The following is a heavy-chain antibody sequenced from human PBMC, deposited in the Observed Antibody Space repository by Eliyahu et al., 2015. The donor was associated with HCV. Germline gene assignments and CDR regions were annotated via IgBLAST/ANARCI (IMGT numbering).Heavy chain of an antibody. J-gene: IGHJ4*02. D-gene: IGHD1-26*01. CDR1: GDSIRSTHW. CDR3: ARVGNSGAYRDY. V-gene: IGHV4-4*02. CDR2: IYPGGST. Sequence: QVQLQESGPGLVKPSGTLSLTCAVSGDSIRSTHWWTWVRQPPGQGLGWIGGIYPGGSTNYNPSLKSRVSISVDKSENQFSLRLTSVTAADTAVYYCARVGNSGAYRDYWGQGTLVTVSS.